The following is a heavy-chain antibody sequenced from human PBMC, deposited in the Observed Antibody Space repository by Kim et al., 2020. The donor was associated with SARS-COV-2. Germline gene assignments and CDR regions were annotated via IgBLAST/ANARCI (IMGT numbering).Heavy chain of an antibody. CDR2: ISSNGGST. Sequence: GGSLRLSCSASGFTFSSYAMHWVRQAPGKGLEYVSAISSNGGSTYYADSVKGRFTISRDNSKNTLYLQMSSLRAEDTAVYYCVRSFSQDTAMAKIPFNNAFDIWGQGTMVTVSS. CDR1: GFTFSSYA. D-gene: IGHD5-18*01. V-gene: IGHV3-64D*09. J-gene: IGHJ3*02. CDR3: VRSFSQDTAMAKIPFNNAFDI.